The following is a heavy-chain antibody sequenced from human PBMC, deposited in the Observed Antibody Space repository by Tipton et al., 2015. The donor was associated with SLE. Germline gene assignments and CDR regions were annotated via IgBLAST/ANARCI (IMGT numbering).Heavy chain of an antibody. CDR1: GFTFSSYS. V-gene: IGHV3-21*01. CDR2: ISSSSSYI. CDR3: ARVGQLATFDY. Sequence: SLRLSCAASGFTFSSYSMNWVRQAPGKGLEWVSSISSSSSYIYYADSVKGRFTISRDNSKNTLYLQMNSLRAEDTAVYYCARVGQLATFDYWGQGTLVTVSS. J-gene: IGHJ4*02. D-gene: IGHD6-6*01.